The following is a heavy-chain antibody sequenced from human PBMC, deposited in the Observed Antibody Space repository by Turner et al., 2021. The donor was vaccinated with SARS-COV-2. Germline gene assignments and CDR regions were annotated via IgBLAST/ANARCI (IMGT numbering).Heavy chain of an antibody. CDR1: GGAISSSSYY. V-gene: IGHV4-39*02. CDR3: ARDGGDPPRYFQH. Sequence: QLQLQESGPGLVKPSETLSLACTVPGGAISSSSYYWGWIRQPPGKGLEWIGGIYYSGSTYYNPSLKSRVTISVDTSKNQFSLKLSSVTAADTAVYYCARDGGDPPRYFQHWGQGTLVTVSS. D-gene: IGHD2-21*02. J-gene: IGHJ1*01. CDR2: IYYSGST.